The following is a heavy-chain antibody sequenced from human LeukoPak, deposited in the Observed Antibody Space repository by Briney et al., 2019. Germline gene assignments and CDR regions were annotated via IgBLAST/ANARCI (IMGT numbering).Heavy chain of an antibody. V-gene: IGHV4-59*12. Sequence: SETLSLTCTVSGGSISSYYWSWIRQPPGKGLEWIGYIYYSGSINYNPPLKSRVTMSVDTSKNQFSLKLSSVTAADTAVYYCARDPHSSGWLNWFDPWGQGTLVTVSS. CDR2: IYYSGSI. CDR3: ARDPHSSGWLNWFDP. D-gene: IGHD6-19*01. CDR1: GGSISSYY. J-gene: IGHJ5*02.